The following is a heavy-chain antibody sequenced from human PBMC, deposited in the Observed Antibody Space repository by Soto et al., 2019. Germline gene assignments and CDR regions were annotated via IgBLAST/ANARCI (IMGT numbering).Heavy chain of an antibody. V-gene: IGHV3-66*01. CDR2: IYSGGST. CDR1: GFIVNSNY. J-gene: IGHJ4*02. Sequence: PGGSLRLSCAASGFIVNSNYMSWVRQAPGKGLEWVSVIYSGGSTYYADSVKGRFTISRDDSKNTLFLQMKSLRAEDTAVYYCASAKLLLPWLFDYWGQGTLVTVS. CDR3: ASAKLLLPWLFDY. D-gene: IGHD2-15*01.